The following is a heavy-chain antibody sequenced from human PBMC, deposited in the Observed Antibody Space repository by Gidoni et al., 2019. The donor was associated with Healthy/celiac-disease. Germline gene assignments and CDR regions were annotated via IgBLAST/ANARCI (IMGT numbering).Heavy chain of an antibody. Sequence: ELQLVQSGAEVKKPGESLKIACKGSGYSITSYWIGVVRHRPGKGLEWLGIIYPVDSDTRSCPSFQGQVTISPDKSIRTAYLQWSSLKASDTALYYCARHGFLGSSGWYLDYWGQGTLVTVSS. D-gene: IGHD6-19*01. CDR3: ARHGFLGSSGWYLDY. CDR2: IYPVDSDT. V-gene: IGHV5-51*01. J-gene: IGHJ4*02. CDR1: GYSITSYW.